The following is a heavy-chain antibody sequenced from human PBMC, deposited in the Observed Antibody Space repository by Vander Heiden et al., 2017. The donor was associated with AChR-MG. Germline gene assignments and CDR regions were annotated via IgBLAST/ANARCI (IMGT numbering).Heavy chain of an antibody. Sequence: VLLLESAGGLLQPGGSLRLSCAASGFTFSSYAMSWVRQAPGKGLEWVSAISGSGGSTYYADSVKGRFTISRDNSKNTLYLQMNSLRAEDTAVYYCAKHVKAPTPHFDYWCDGTLVTVSS. J-gene: IGHJ4*01. CDR1: GFTFSSYA. CDR2: ISGSGGST. CDR3: AKHVKAPTPHFDY. V-gene: IGHV3-23*01.